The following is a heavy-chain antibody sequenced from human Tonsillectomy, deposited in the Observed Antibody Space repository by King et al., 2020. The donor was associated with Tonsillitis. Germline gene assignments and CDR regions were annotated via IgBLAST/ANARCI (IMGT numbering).Heavy chain of an antibody. Sequence: VQLVESGGGLVQPGGSLRLSCAASGFTFSSYAMSWVRQAPGKGLEWVSAISGSGGSTYYADSVKGRFTISRDNSKNTLYLQMNSLRAEDTAVYYCAKDFMNWNXVVEAFDIWGQGTMVTVSS. CDR3: AKDFMNWNXVVEAFDI. D-gene: IGHD1-1*01. V-gene: IGHV3-23*04. J-gene: IGHJ3*02. CDR1: GFTFSSYA. CDR2: ISGSGGST.